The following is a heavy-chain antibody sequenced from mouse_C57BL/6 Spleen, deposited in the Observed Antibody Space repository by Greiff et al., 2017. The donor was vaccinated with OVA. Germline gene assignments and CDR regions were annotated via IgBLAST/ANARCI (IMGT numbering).Heavy chain of an antibody. CDR1: GYTFTSYW. CDR2: IDPSDSET. D-gene: IGHD1-1*01. Sequence: QVQLQQPGAELVRPGSSVKLSCKASGYTFTSYWMHWVKQRPIQGLEWIGNIDPSDSETHYNQKFKDKATLTVDKSSSTAYMQLSSLTSEDSAVYYCARNYGSSYGYFDVWGTGTTVTVYS. V-gene: IGHV1-52*01. CDR3: ARNYGSSYGYFDV. J-gene: IGHJ1*03.